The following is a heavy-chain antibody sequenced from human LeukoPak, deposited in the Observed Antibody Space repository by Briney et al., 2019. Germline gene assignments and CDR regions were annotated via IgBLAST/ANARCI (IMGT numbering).Heavy chain of an antibody. J-gene: IGHJ3*02. Sequence: PSETLSLTCTVSGGSISSSSYYWGWIRQPPGKGLEWIGSIYYSGSTYYNPSLKSRVTISVDTSKNQFSLKLSSVTAAGTAVYYCARLSDLYCSGGSCFTYAFDIWGQGTMVTVSS. CDR1: GGSISSSSYY. CDR2: IYYSGST. V-gene: IGHV4-39*07. CDR3: ARLSDLYCSGGSCFTYAFDI. D-gene: IGHD2-15*01.